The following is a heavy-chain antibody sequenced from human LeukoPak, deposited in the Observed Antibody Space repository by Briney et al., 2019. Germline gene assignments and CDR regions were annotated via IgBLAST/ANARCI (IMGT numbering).Heavy chain of an antibody. V-gene: IGHV4-34*01. J-gene: IGHJ4*02. CDR1: GGSFSGYY. CDR3: ARVQPDCGASFDY. CDR2: INHSGST. D-gene: IGHD4-17*01. Sequence: SETLSLTCAVYGGSFSGYYWGWIRQPPGKWLEWIGEINHSGSTNYNPSLKSRATISVDTSKNQFSLKLSSVTAADTAVYYCARVQPDCGASFDYWGQGTLVTVSS.